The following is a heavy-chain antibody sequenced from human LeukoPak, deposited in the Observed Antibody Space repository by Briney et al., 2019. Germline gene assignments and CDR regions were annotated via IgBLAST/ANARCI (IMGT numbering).Heavy chain of an antibody. J-gene: IGHJ1*01. Sequence: SETLSLTCAVYGGSFSGYYWSWIRQPPGKGLEWIGEINHSGSTSYNPSLKSRVTISVDTSKNQFSLKLSSVTAADTAVYYCARGQSIVGATEYFQHWGQGTLVTVSS. V-gene: IGHV4-34*01. D-gene: IGHD1-26*01. CDR1: GGSFSGYY. CDR3: ARGQSIVGATEYFQH. CDR2: INHSGST.